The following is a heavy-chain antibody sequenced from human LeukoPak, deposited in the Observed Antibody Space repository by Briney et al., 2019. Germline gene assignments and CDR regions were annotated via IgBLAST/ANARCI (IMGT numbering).Heavy chain of an antibody. CDR3: ARDSNYSGIDY. CDR2: IYTSGST. J-gene: IGHJ4*02. V-gene: IGHV4-4*07. D-gene: IGHD1-26*01. Sequence: SETLSLTCTVSGGSISGYYWSWIRQPAGKGLEWIGRIYTSGSTNYNPSLKSRVTMSVDTSKNQFSLKLSSVTAADTAVYYSARDSNYSGIDYWGQGTLVTVSS. CDR1: GGSISGYY.